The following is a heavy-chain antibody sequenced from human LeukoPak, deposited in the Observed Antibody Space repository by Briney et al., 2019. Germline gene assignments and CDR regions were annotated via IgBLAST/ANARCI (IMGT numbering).Heavy chain of an antibody. Sequence: PSSTLSLTCAVYGGSFSGYYWSWLRKPPGKGLEWSGEINHNGSTNYNPSLKSRVTISVDTSKNQFYLQLSCVTAADTAVYYCARSPYSSGWSGVDYWGQGTLVTVSS. V-gene: IGHV4-34*01. CDR3: ARSPYSSGWSGVDY. D-gene: IGHD6-19*01. CDR1: GGSFSGYY. J-gene: IGHJ4*02. CDR2: INHNGST.